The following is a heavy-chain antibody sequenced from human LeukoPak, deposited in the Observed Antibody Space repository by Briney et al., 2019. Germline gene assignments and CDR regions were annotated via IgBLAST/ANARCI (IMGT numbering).Heavy chain of an antibody. CDR3: ARDAPAGEKPEYFFDY. CDR1: GFTFHSHS. Sequence: GGSLRLSCAASGFTFHSHSMNWVRQAPGKGLEWVSSISMTSSYIYYADSVKGRFTISRDNTKNSVYLQMNSLRAEDTAVYYCARDAPAGEKPEYFFDYWGQGTLVTVSS. J-gene: IGHJ4*02. V-gene: IGHV3-21*01. CDR2: ISMTSSYI.